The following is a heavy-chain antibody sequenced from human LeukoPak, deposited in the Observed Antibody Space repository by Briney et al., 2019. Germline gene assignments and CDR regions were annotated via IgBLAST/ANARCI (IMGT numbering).Heavy chain of an antibody. CDR2: IGGSGGYHT. CDR1: GFTFSNYG. D-gene: IGHD7-27*01. Sequence: GGSLRLSCAASGFTFSNYGMNWVRQTPGKGLEWVSGIGGSGGYHTYYADSVRGRFTISRDDSRNTLYVQMNSLRAEDTAVYYCARDRNWGAYDIWGQGTMVTVSS. J-gene: IGHJ3*02. CDR3: ARDRNWGAYDI. V-gene: IGHV3-23*01.